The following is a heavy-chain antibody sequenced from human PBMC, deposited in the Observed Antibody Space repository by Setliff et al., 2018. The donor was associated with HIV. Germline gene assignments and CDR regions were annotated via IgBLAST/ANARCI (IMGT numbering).Heavy chain of an antibody. V-gene: IGHV4-59*08. CDR3: ARLSRWGTMTTLDF. D-gene: IGHD4-4*01. J-gene: IGHJ4*02. CDR1: GGSISSYY. CDR2: IQASGIT. Sequence: SETLSLTCTVSGGSISSYYWSWIRQPPGKGLEWIAYIQASGITNHKPSLKSRATISVDTSKNQFSLTLSSVTAAGTAVYFCARLSRWGTMTTLDFWGQGTLVTVSS.